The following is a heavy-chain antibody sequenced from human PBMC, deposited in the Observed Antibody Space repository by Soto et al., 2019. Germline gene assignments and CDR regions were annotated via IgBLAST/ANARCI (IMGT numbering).Heavy chain of an antibody. CDR1: GGSISSSSYY. CDR3: ARGMNPQDY. J-gene: IGHJ4*02. V-gene: IGHV4-39*02. CDR2: IYYSGST. Sequence: PSETLSLTCTVSGGSISSSSYYWGWIRQPPGKGLEWIGSIYYSGSTYYNPSLKSRVTMSVDTSKNHFSLRLTSVAATDTAVYYCARGMNPQDYWGQGTLVTVSS.